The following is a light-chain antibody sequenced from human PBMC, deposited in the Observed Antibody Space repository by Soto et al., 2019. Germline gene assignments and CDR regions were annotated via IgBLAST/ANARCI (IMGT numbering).Light chain of an antibody. CDR1: QSINSF. J-gene: IGKJ4*01. CDR3: QQANSFPLT. CDR2: GAS. Sequence: EIVMTQSPATLSVSPGETTRLSCRASQSINSFLAWYQQRRGQAPRLLIHGASNRATGIPDRFSGSGSGPDFTLTISRLEPEDFATYYCQQANSFPLTFGGGTKVDIK. V-gene: IGKV3D-15*01.